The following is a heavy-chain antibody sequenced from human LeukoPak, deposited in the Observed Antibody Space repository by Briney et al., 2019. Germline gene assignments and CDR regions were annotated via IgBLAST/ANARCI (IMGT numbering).Heavy chain of an antibody. D-gene: IGHD1-26*01. CDR2: ANSDGSDT. CDR3: TRVQASWEILGGYSFDY. V-gene: IGHV3-74*01. J-gene: IGHJ4*02. CDR1: GFTFSQYW. Sequence: GGSLRLSCVASGFTFSQYWMYWVRQVPGKGLEWVSRANSDGSDTIYADSVKGRFTISRDNAKNTLFLQMNRLRAEDTAVYYCTRVQASWEILGGYSFDYWGQGILVTVSS.